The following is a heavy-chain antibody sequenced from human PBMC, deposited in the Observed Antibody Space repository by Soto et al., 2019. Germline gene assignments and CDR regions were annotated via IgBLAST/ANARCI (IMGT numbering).Heavy chain of an antibody. CDR1: GYTLTNYY. V-gene: IGHV1-46*01. Sequence: VASVKVSCKASGYTLTNYYMHWVRQAPGQGPEWMGIINPSGGSTSYAQKFQGRVTMTRDTSTSTVYMELSSLRSEDTAAYYCARVKNRGTFDHWGQGTLVTVPQ. CDR2: INPSGGST. D-gene: IGHD1-26*01. CDR3: ARVKNRGTFDH. J-gene: IGHJ4*02.